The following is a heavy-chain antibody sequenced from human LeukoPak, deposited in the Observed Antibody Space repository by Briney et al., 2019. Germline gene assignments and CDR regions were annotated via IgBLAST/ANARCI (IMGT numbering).Heavy chain of an antibody. J-gene: IGHJ4*02. V-gene: IGHV4-39*01. Sequence: SETLSLTCNVSDASISSSTYHWGWIRQPPGKGLEWIASIYYRGRTYYNPSLKSRVTISVDTSKNQFSLKLSSVTAADTAVYYCARAVQGSDYGPHHLHWGQGTLVTVSS. CDR2: IYYRGRT. CDR3: ARAVQGSDYGPHHLH. CDR1: DASISSSTYH. D-gene: IGHD4-17*01.